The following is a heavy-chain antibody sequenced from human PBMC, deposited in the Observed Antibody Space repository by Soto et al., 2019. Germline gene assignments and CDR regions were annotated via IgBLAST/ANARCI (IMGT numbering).Heavy chain of an antibody. V-gene: IGHV1-69*01. J-gene: IGHJ3*02. CDR2: IVPMYDTP. CDR3: ATEWGNRTVAGSEAFDI. D-gene: IGHD6-19*01. CDR1: GGSFSSSA. Sequence: QVQLVQSGAEVKKTGSSVKVSCKASGGSFSSSAISWVRQAPGRGLEWVGGIVPMYDTPNYAQNFQDRVTITADESTRTAYMELRRLTSEDTAVYFCATEWGNRTVAGSEAFDIWGQGTVVTVSS.